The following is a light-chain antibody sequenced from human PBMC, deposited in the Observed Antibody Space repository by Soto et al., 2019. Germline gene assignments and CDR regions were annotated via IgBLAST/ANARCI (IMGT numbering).Light chain of an antibody. CDR1: NSDADTFDF. CDR2: EVS. CDR3: SSYAGSNNLA. V-gene: IGLV2-8*01. Sequence: QSVLTQPPSASGSPGQSVTISCTGTNSDADTFDFVSWYQQHPGKAPKLIIYEVSKRPSGVPDRFSGSRSANAASLTVSGLQAEDEADYFCSSYAGSNNLAFGGGTKLTVL. J-gene: IGLJ2*01.